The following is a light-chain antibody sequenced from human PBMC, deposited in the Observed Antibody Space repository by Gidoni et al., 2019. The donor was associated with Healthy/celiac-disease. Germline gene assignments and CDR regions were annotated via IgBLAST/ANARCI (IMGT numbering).Light chain of an antibody. Sequence: DIVLLQPPATLSLSPGERATLACRASQSVSSYLAWYQQKPGQAPRLLIYDAANRATGIPARFSGSGSGTDFTLTISSLQPEDFAVYYCQQRSNWPWTFXQXTKVEIK. CDR3: QQRSNWPWT. J-gene: IGKJ1*01. V-gene: IGKV3-11*01. CDR1: QSVSSY. CDR2: DAA.